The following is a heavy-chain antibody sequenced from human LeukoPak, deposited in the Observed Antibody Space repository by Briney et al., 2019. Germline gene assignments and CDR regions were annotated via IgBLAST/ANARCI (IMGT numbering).Heavy chain of an antibody. J-gene: IGHJ3*02. CDR1: GFTFSNYA. V-gene: IGHV3-23*01. D-gene: IGHD2-15*01. CDR2: ISGSGGST. Sequence: GGSLRLSCAASGFTFSNYAMSWVRQAPGKGLEWVSVISGSGGSTYYADSVKGRFTISRDNSKNTLYLQMNSLRAEDTAVYYCAKDSCSGGSCYSPPGGDAFDIWGQGTMVTVSS. CDR3: AKDSCSGGSCYSPPGGDAFDI.